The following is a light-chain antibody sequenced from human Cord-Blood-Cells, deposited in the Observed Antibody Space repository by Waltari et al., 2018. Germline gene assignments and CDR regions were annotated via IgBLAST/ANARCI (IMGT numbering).Light chain of an antibody. J-gene: IGKJ4*01. CDR2: AAS. V-gene: IGKV3-20*01. CDR3: QQYDSSPLT. Sequence: VMTQSPGPLSLSLGQRDTLSCRPSQRVSSNYLAWYQQKPGQAPRLLIYAASSRATGIPDRFSGSGSGTDFTLTISRLQPEDFAVYYCQQYDSSPLTFGGGTKVEIK. CDR1: QRVSSNY.